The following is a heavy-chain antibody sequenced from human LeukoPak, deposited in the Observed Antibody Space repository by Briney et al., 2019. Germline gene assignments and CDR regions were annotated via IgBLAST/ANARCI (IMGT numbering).Heavy chain of an antibody. CDR2: ISYDGSNK. CDR1: GFTFSSYA. Sequence: GGSLRLSCAASGFTFSSYAMHWVRQAPGKGLEWVAVISYDGSNKYYADSVKGRFTISRDNSKNTLYLQMNSLRAEDTAVYYCASDRYSEDLLDAFDIWGQGTVVTVSS. CDR3: ASDRYSEDLLDAFDI. J-gene: IGHJ3*02. D-gene: IGHD4-11*01. V-gene: IGHV3-30*04.